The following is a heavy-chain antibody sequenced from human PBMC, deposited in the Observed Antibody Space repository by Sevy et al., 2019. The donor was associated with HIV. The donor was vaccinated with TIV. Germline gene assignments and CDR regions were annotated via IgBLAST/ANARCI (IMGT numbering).Heavy chain of an antibody. CDR3: ARGARGTLPSFYYYTLNV. V-gene: IGHV5-51*01. CDR1: GYSFATYW. J-gene: IGHJ6*02. CDR2: IYPDDSDT. Sequence: GESLKISCKGSGYSFATYWIAWVRQMPGKGLEWMGIIYPDDSDTRYSPSFQGQVTISADKSISTAYLQWSTLKAYDTAKDYCARGARGTLPSFYYYTLNVWGQGTTVTVSS. D-gene: IGHD1-1*01.